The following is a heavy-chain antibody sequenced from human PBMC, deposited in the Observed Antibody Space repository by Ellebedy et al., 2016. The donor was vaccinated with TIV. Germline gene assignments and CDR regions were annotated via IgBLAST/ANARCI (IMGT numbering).Heavy chain of an antibody. CDR1: GFIFRNYA. J-gene: IGHJ3*02. CDR3: AREEDAFDI. Sequence: GESLKISCAASGFIFRNYAMHWVRQAPGKGLEWVAVISYDGSNKYYADSVKGRFTISRDNSKNTLYLQMNSLRAEDTAVYYCAREEDAFDIWGQGTMVTVSS. CDR2: ISYDGSNK. V-gene: IGHV3-30-3*01.